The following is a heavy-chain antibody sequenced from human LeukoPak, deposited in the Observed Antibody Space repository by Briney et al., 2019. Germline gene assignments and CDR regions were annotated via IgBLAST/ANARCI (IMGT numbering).Heavy chain of an antibody. CDR3: ARKPRNGGNPYFGY. J-gene: IGHJ4*02. CDR2: MSGSGDTT. V-gene: IGHV3-23*01. Sequence: SGGSLRLSCAASGFTFSSCAMSWVRQAPGKGLEWVSGMSGSGDTTYYADSVKGRFTISRDNSKNTLYLQMNSLRVEDTAVYYCARKPRNGGNPYFGYWGQGTLVTVSS. CDR1: GFTFSSCA. D-gene: IGHD4-23*01.